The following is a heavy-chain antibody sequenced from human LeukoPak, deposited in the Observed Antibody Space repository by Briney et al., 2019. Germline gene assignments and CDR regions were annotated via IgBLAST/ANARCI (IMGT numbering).Heavy chain of an antibody. Sequence: SETLSLTCTVSGGSISSSSYYWGWIRQPPGKGLEWIGSVFYSGGTYYNPSLKSRVTISVDRSKNQFSLKLSSVTAADTAVYYCARSDWNYAAFDIWGQGTMVTVSS. CDR1: GGSISSSSYY. CDR2: VFYSGGT. V-gene: IGHV4-39*07. D-gene: IGHD1-7*01. J-gene: IGHJ3*02. CDR3: ARSDWNYAAFDI.